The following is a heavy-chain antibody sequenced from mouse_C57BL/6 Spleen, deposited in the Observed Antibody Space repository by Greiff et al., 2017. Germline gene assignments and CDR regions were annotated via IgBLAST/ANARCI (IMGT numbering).Heavy chain of an antibody. CDR2: IYPGSGNT. D-gene: IGHD2-12*01. J-gene: IGHJ2*01. CDR3: ARNDDGGDYFDY. CDR1: GYTFTDYY. V-gene: IGHV1-76*01. Sequence: QVQLQQSGAELVRPGASVKLSCKASGYTFTDYYINWVKQRPGQGLEWIARIYPGSGNTYYNEKFKGKATLTAEKSSSTAYMQLSSLTSEDSAVYFCARNDDGGDYFDYWGQGTTLTVSS.